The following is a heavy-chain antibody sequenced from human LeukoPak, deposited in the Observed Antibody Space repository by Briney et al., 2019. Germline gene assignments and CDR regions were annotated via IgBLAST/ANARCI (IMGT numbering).Heavy chain of an antibody. V-gene: IGHV1-46*01. CDR1: GYTFTSNY. CDR2: IYPRDGST. Sequence: ASVKVSCKASGYTFTSNYIHWVRQAPGQGLEWMGMIYPRDGSTSYAQKFQGRVTVTRDTSTSTVHMELSGLRSEDTAVYYCARDQEGFDYWGQGALVTVSS. J-gene: IGHJ4*02. CDR3: ARDQEGFDY.